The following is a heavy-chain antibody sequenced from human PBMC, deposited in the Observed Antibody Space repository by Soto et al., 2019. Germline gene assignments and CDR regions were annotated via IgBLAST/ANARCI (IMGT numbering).Heavy chain of an antibody. D-gene: IGHD2-2*01. J-gene: IGHJ6*03. CDR3: ARGGLGYCSSTSCGVYGEYYYMDV. V-gene: IGHV1-18*01. Sequence: ASVKVSCKASGYTFTSYGISWVRQAPGQGLEWMGWISAYNGNTNYAQKLQGRVTMTTDTSTSTAYMELRSLRSDDTAVYYCARGGLGYCSSTSCGVYGEYYYMDVWGKGTTVTVSS. CDR2: ISAYNGNT. CDR1: GYTFTSYG.